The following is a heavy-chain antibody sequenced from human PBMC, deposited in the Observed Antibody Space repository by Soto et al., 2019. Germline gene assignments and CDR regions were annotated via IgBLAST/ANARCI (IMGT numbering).Heavy chain of an antibody. CDR1: GFTFSSYA. Sequence: QVQLVESGGGVVQPGRSLRLSCAASGFTFSSYAMHWVRQAPGKGLEWVALISYDGSNKYYADSVKGRFTISRDNSKNTVYMEXXSXXXEDTXXYYXAXVXXVXXXXXXFXLWGRGTLVTVSS. CDR3: AXVXXVXXXXXXFXL. J-gene: IGHJ2*01. CDR2: ISYDGSNK. V-gene: IGHV3-30*03.